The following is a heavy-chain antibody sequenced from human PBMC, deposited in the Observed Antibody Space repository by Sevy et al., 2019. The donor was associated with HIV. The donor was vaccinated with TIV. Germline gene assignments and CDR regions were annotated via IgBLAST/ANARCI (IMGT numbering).Heavy chain of an antibody. Sequence: GGSLRLSCTSSGLSFNNYALTWVRQAPGKGLEWVSTISHRGDNRKYADSVKGRFIISRDNSENTLYLQMNSLRAEDTALYSCAVWKVGDFWSGSVRGPWAGGPLFDYWGQGTLVTVSS. CDR1: GLSFNNYA. CDR3: AVWKVGDFWSGSVRGPWAGGPLFDY. V-gene: IGHV3-23*01. CDR2: ISHRGDNR. D-gene: IGHD3-3*01. J-gene: IGHJ4*02.